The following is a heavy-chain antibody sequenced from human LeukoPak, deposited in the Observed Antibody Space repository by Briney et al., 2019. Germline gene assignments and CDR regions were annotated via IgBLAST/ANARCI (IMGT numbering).Heavy chain of an antibody. J-gene: IGHJ4*02. CDR3: ARGLRDGYNYVNYFDY. CDR2: IYYSGST. CDR1: GGSISSGGHY. D-gene: IGHD5-24*01. V-gene: IGHV4-31*03. Sequence: SETLSLTCTVSGGSISSGGHYWTWIRQHPGKGLECIGDIYYSGSTYYNPSLKSRVTISVDTSKNQFSLKLSSVTAADTAVYYCARGLRDGYNYVNYFDYWGQGTLVTVSS.